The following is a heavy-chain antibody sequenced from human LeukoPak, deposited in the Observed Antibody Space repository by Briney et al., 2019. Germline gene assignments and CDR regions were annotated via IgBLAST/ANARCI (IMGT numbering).Heavy chain of an antibody. D-gene: IGHD3-22*01. CDR1: GGSISSGGYD. V-gene: IGHV4-31*03. Sequence: SETLSLTCTVSGGSISSGGYDWSWIRQHPGKGLEWIGYIYYSGSTYYNPSLKSRVTISVDTSKNQFSLKLSSVTAADTAVYYCARGQVSGYYYDSSGYRFDYWGQGTLVTVSS. J-gene: IGHJ4*02. CDR3: ARGQVSGYYYDSSGYRFDY. CDR2: IYYSGST.